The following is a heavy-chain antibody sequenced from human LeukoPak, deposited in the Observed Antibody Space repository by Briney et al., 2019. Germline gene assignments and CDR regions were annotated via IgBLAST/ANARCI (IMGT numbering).Heavy chain of an antibody. D-gene: IGHD5-12*01. CDR1: GFTFSSYG. J-gene: IGHJ4*02. CDR3: AKEYSGYNYAFDY. V-gene: IGHV3-30*02. Sequence: SGGSLRLSCAASGFTFSSYGMHWVRQAPGKRLEWVAFIRYDGSNKYYADSVKGRFTISRDNSKNTLYLQMNSLRAEDTAVYYCAKEYSGYNYAFDYWGQGTLVTVSS. CDR2: IRYDGSNK.